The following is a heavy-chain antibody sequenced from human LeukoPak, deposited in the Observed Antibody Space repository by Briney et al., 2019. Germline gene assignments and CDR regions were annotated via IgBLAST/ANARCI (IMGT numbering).Heavy chain of an antibody. CDR2: IYSGGST. CDR1: GFTVSSNY. Sequence: GGSLRLSCAASGFTVSSNYMSWVRQAPGKGLEWVSVIYSGGSTYYADSVKGRFTISRDNSRNTLYLQMNSLRAEDTAVYHCARDHSSSWYEKVYWGQGTLVTVSS. J-gene: IGHJ4*02. V-gene: IGHV3-66*01. CDR3: ARDHSSSWYEKVY. D-gene: IGHD6-13*01.